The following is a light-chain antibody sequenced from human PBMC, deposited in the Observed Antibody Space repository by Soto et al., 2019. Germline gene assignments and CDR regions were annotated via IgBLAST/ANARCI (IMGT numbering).Light chain of an antibody. J-gene: IGKJ1*01. V-gene: IGKV1-39*01. CDR2: AAS. Sequence: DIQMTQSPSSLSASVGDRVTITCRASQSISSYLNWYQKKPGKAPNLLIYAASTLQSGVPSRFSGSGSGTDFTLTISRLEPEDFAVYYCHQFGDSPQTFGQGTTVEV. CDR3: HQFGDSPQT. CDR1: QSISSY.